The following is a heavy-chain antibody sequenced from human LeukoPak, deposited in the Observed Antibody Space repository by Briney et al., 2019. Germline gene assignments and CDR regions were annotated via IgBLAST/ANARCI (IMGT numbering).Heavy chain of an antibody. D-gene: IGHD5-12*01. CDR1: GGSISGYY. Sequence: PSETLSLTCAVYGGSISGYYWTWIPHPPGKRLEWLGEINHSGSTNHNPSLKSRVTISVDTSQNQFSLKLRSVSAADTAVYYCARIDIVATGCWFDPGGQGTLVTVSS. CDR2: INHSGST. CDR3: ARIDIVATGCWFDP. V-gene: IGHV4-34*01. J-gene: IGHJ5*02.